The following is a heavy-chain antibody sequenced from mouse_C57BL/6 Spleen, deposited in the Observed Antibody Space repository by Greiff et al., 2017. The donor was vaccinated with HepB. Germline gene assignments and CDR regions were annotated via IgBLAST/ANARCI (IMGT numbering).Heavy chain of an antibody. D-gene: IGHD1-1*01. CDR1: GYTFTSYW. CDR3: ARSITTVVEWNWYFDV. J-gene: IGHJ1*03. Sequence: QVQLQQPGAELVKPGASVKMSCKASGYTFTSYWLTWVKQRPGQGLEWIGDIYPGSGSTNYNEKFKSKATLTVDTSSSTAYMQLSSLTSEDSAVYYCARSITTVVEWNWYFDVWGTGTTVTVSS. CDR2: IYPGSGST. V-gene: IGHV1-55*01.